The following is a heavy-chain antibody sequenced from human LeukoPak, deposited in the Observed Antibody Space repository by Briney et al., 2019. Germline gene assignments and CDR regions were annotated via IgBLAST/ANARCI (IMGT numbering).Heavy chain of an antibody. CDR1: GFTISSYA. J-gene: IGHJ6*03. Sequence: GGSLRLSCAASGFTISSYAMSWVRQAPGKGLEWVSCLTGSGGNTYYADSVKGRFTISRDNSKNTLSLQMNSLRAEDAAVYYCVKFRGIQHYNYHMDVWGKGTTVTVSS. V-gene: IGHV3-23*01. CDR2: LTGSGGNT. D-gene: IGHD3-10*01. CDR3: VKFRGIQHYNYHMDV.